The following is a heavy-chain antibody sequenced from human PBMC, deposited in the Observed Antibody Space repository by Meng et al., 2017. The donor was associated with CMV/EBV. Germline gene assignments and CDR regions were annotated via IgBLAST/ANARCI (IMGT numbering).Heavy chain of an antibody. V-gene: IGHV5-51*01. D-gene: IGHD3-10*01. Sequence: NVPCKGSGYSLTNYWIAWVRQPPGKGLEWMGIVYPGDSDTRYRPSFQAQVTIPADESISTAYLQWRSLKASDSAMYYCARRLNYGSGSFYAPYFDYWGQGALVTVSS. CDR2: VYPGDSDT. J-gene: IGHJ4*02. CDR1: GYSLTNYW. CDR3: ARRLNYGSGSFYAPYFDY.